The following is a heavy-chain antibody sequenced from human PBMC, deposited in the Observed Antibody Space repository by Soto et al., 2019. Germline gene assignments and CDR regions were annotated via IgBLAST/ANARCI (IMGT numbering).Heavy chain of an antibody. CDR1: GLTFSSSW. J-gene: IGHJ4*02. V-gene: IGHV3-74*01. D-gene: IGHD2-15*01. CDR2: INVDGSAT. CDR3: ARDRGSYNGIFDY. Sequence: EVQLVESGGGLVQPGGSRRLSCAVSGLTFSSSWMHWVRQAPGKGLVWVSRINVDGSATHYADSVQGRFTISRDNAKNILYLQMTNLSAEDTAVDYCARDRGSYNGIFDYWGQGTLVTVSS.